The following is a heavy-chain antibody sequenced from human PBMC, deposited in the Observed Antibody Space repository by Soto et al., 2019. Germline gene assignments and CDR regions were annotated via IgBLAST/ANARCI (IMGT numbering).Heavy chain of an antibody. J-gene: IGHJ4*02. V-gene: IGHV4-39*01. CDR3: ARRVHSGTYPSYSDY. D-gene: IGHD1-26*01. CDR2: IYYSGYT. CDR1: SGSISTSSYY. Sequence: PSETLSLTCTVSSGSISTSSYYWGWVRQSPGKGLEWIGNIYYSGYTYYNPSLKSRITMSVDTSKNQFSLNLSSVTAADTAVYFCARRVHSGTYPSYSDYWGQGALVTVSS.